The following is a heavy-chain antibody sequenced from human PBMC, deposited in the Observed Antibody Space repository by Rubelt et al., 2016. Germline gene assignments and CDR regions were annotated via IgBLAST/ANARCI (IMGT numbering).Heavy chain of an antibody. CDR1: GGSISSRSYY. CDR2: ISSGGTT. D-gene: IGHD1-1*01. J-gene: IGHJ4*02. CDR3: ARDDPLHNSTPTDY. V-gene: IGHV4-39*02. Sequence: QLQLQVSGPGLVKPSETLSLTCSVSGGSISSRSYYWGWIRPPPGKGLECLGVISSGGTTYYNPSLKSRANISVHPSKTQFSLKLNAVTAADPAVYYCARDDPLHNSTPTDYWGQGTLVTVSS.